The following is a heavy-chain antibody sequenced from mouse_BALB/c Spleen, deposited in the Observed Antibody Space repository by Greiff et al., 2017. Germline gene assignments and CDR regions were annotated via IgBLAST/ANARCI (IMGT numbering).Heavy chain of an antibody. CDR1: GFSLTSYG. D-gene: IGHD1-1*01. J-gene: IGHJ3*01. CDR2: IWAGGST. V-gene: IGHV2-9*02. CDR3: ARARLYGWFAY. Sequence: VQLQQSGPGLVAPSQSLSITCTVSGFSLTSYGVHWVRQPPGKGLEWLGVIWAGGSTNYNSALMSRLSISKDNSKSQVFLKMNSLQTDDTAMYYCARARLYGWFAYWGQGTLVTVSA.